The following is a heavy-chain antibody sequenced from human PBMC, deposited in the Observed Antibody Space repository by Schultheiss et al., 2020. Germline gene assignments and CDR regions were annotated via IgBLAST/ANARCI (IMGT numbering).Heavy chain of an antibody. J-gene: IGHJ3*02. D-gene: IGHD4-17*01. V-gene: IGHV4-34*01. CDR3: ARAPYTTVTTAFDI. CDR1: GGSFSGYY. Sequence: TLSPTCAVYGGSFSGYYWSWIRQPPGKGLEWIGEINHSGSTNYNPSLKSRVSMSVDTSKSQISLTLSSVTAADTAVYYCARAPYTTVTTAFDIWGRGTMVTVTS. CDR2: INHSGST.